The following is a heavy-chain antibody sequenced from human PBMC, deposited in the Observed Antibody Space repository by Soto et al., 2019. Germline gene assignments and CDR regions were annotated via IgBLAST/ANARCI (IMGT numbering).Heavy chain of an antibody. J-gene: IGHJ5*02. V-gene: IGHV4-34*01. CDR3: ARGRLRGRRDTENWFYP. D-gene: IGHD5-18*01. CDR1: GGSFSGYY. Sequence: PSETLSLTCAVYGGSFSGYYWSWIRQPPGKGLEWIGEINHSGSTNYNPSLKSRVTISVDTSKNQFSLKLSSVTAADTAVYYCARGRLRGRRDTENWFYPWGQGTLVTVTS. CDR2: INHSGST.